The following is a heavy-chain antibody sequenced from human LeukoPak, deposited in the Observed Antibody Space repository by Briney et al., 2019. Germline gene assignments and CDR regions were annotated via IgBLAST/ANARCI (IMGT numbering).Heavy chain of an antibody. Sequence: GGSLRLSCAASGFTSSNYVIHWVRQPPGKGLEGVSLIRYDGSSKYYAESVRGRFTNSRNNSKNTLYLQMNSLRAEDTAVYYCARYSGNYGLDYWGQGTLVTVSS. D-gene: IGHD4-17*01. V-gene: IGHV3-30*02. CDR2: IRYDGSSK. CDR1: GFTSSNYV. CDR3: ARYSGNYGLDY. J-gene: IGHJ4*02.